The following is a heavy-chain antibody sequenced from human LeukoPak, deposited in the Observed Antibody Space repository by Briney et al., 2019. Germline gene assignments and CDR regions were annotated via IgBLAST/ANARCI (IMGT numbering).Heavy chain of an antibody. Sequence: GGSLRLSCAASGFALSSYAMSWVRQAPGKGLEWVSATSRSDAGTYHAESVRGRFTISRDKSKNTLYLQTNSLRADDAAVYYCAKASRITMVRGVQIFDYWGQGTLVTVSS. J-gene: IGHJ4*02. CDR3: AKASRITMVRGVQIFDY. CDR2: TSRSDAGT. D-gene: IGHD3-10*01. V-gene: IGHV3-23*01. CDR1: GFALSSYA.